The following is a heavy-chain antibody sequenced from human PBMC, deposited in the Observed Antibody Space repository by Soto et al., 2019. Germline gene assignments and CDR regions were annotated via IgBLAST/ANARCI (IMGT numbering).Heavy chain of an antibody. J-gene: IGHJ4*01. CDR2: IYYDGSNR. CDR3: ARAFCTNGVCYYFFDY. CDR1: GFTFGTYA. Sequence: QVQLVASGGGVVQPGGSLRLSCAASGFTFGTYAMHWVRQAPGKGLEWVAVIYYDGSNRYYGDAVKGRYTISRDNSKSTLYLQMSSLRAEDTAVYYCARAFCTNGVCYYFFDYWGHGTLVTISS. V-gene: IGHV3-33*01. D-gene: IGHD2-8*01.